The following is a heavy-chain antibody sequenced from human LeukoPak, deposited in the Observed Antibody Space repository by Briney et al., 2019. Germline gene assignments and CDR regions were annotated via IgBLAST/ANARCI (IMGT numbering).Heavy chain of an antibody. D-gene: IGHD6-19*01. J-gene: IGHJ4*02. CDR2: IRYDGNQK. Sequence: GGSLRLSCAASGFTFSSYGMHWVRQAPGKGLEWVTFIRYDGNQKYYADSVKGRFTISRDNSKNTLYLQMNSLRAEDTAVYYCAKVCTSGWPLDYWGQGTLVTVSS. CDR1: GFTFSSYG. V-gene: IGHV3-30*02. CDR3: AKVCTSGWPLDY.